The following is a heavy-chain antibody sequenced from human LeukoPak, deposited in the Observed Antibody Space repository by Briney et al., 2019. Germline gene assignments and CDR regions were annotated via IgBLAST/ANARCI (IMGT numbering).Heavy chain of an antibody. D-gene: IGHD2-15*01. J-gene: IGHJ6*02. CDR2: INHSGST. CDR3: AREIVVVVAARPHYYYYGMDV. CDR1: GGSFSGYY. V-gene: IGHV4-34*01. Sequence: SETLSLTCAVYGGSFSGYYWSWIRQPPGKGLEWIGEINHSGSTNYNPSLKSRVTISVDTSKNQFSLKLSSVTAADTAVYYCAREIVVVVAARPHYYYYGMDVWGPGTTVTVSS.